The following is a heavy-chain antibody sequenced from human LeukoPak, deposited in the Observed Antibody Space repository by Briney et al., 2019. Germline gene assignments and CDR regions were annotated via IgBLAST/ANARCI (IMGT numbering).Heavy chain of an antibody. CDR2: ISGSSGST. Sequence: GRSLRLSCAASGFTFSSYAMSWVRQAPGKGLEWVSAISGSSGSTYYADSVKGRFTISRDNSKNTLYLQTNSLRAEDTAVYYCAKDGGRDRVHYYYGMDVWGQGTTVTVSS. CDR1: GFTFSSYA. V-gene: IGHV3-23*01. J-gene: IGHJ6*02. CDR3: AKDGGRDRVHYYYGMDV. D-gene: IGHD3-3*01.